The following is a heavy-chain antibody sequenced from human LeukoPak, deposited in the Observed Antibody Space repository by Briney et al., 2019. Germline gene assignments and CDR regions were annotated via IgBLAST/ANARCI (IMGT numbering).Heavy chain of an antibody. V-gene: IGHV4-39*07. Sequence: SETLSLTCTVSGGSISSSSYYWGWIRQPPGKGLEWIGSIYYSGSTYYNPSLKSRVTISVDRSKNQFSLKLSSVTAADTAVYYCVRGYCSGGSCYSHFDYWGQGTLVTVSS. J-gene: IGHJ4*02. CDR1: GGSISSSSYY. D-gene: IGHD2-15*01. CDR2: IYYSGST. CDR3: VRGYCSGGSCYSHFDY.